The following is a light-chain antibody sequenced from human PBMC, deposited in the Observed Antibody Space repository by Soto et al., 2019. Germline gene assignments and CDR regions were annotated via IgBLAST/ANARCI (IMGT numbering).Light chain of an antibody. CDR2: AAS. CDR3: QQSYSTPWT. J-gene: IGKJ1*01. V-gene: IGKV1-39*01. CDR1: QSISSY. Sequence: DIQMTQSPSSLSASVGDRVTITCRASQSISSYLNWYQQKPGKAPKLLIYAASTLQSGVPSRFSGSGSGTDFTLTISSLQPEDFATYYCQQSYSTPWTFGQGTKVEI.